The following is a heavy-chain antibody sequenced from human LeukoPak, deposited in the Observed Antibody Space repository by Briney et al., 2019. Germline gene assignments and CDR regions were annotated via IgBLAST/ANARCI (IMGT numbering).Heavy chain of an antibody. CDR2: ISSSSRTI. V-gene: IGHV3-48*04. Sequence: GGSLRLSCAASGFTFSSYSMNWVRQAPGKGLEWVSYISSSSRTIYYADSVKGRFTISRDNAKNSLYLQMNSLRAEDTAVYYCARGALGPDYWGQGTLVTVSS. CDR1: GFTFSSYS. D-gene: IGHD3-16*01. CDR3: ARGALGPDY. J-gene: IGHJ4*02.